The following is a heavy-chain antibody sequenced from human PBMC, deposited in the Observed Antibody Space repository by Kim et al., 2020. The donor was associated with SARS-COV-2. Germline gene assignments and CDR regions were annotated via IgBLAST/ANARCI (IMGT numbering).Heavy chain of an antibody. Sequence: VSVKSRITINPDTSKNQFSLQLNSVTPEDTAVYYCARTEYFDWLFYAFDIWGQGTMVTVSS. D-gene: IGHD3-9*01. V-gene: IGHV6-1*01. CDR3: ARTEYFDWLFYAFDI. J-gene: IGHJ3*02.